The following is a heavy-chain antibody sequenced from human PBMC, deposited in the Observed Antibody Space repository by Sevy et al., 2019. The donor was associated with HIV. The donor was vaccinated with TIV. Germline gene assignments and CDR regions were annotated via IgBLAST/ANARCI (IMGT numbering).Heavy chain of an antibody. CDR2: IYGGGST. Sequence: GGSLRLSCAASGFTVSGNHVNWVRQAPGKGLEWVSVIYGGGSTYYADSVKGRFTVSRDNSKNTLFLQMSSLRAEDTAVYYCASTYFDYIWGSFRPDYWGQGTLVTVSS. V-gene: IGHV3-53*01. CDR1: GFTVSGNH. J-gene: IGHJ4*02. CDR3: ASTYFDYIWGSFRPDY. D-gene: IGHD3-16*02.